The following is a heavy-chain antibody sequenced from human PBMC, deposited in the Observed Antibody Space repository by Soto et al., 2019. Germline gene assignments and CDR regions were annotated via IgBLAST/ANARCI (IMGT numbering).Heavy chain of an antibody. Sequence: ETLSLTCTVSGGSISSSSYYWGWIRQPPGKGLEWIGSIYYSGSTYYNPSLKSRVTISVDTSKNQFSLKLSSVTAADTAVYYCARGDYYYYYMDVWGKGTTVTVSS. J-gene: IGHJ6*03. CDR3: ARGDYYYYYMDV. CDR1: GGSISSSSYY. CDR2: IYYSGST. V-gene: IGHV4-39*01.